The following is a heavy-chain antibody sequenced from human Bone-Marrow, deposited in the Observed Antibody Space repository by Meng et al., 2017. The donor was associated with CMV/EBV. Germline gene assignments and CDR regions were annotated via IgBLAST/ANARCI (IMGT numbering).Heavy chain of an antibody. CDR3: ARGGWELVEAFDI. CDR2: INPNSGGT. D-gene: IGHD1-26*01. CDR1: GGTFSSYT. V-gene: IGHV1-2*02. J-gene: IGHJ3*02. Sequence: ASVKVSCKASGGTFSSYTISWVRQAPGQGLEWMGWINPNSGGTNYAQKFQGRVTMTRDTSISTAYMELSRLRSDDTAVYYCARGGWELVEAFDIWGQGTMVTVSS.